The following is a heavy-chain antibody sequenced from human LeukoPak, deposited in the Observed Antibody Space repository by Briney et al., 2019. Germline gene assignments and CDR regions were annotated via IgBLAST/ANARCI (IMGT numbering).Heavy chain of an antibody. V-gene: IGHV3-21*01. CDR3: AREWDNWGSRRGPLDY. CDR2: ISSSSSYI. Sequence: GGSLRLSCAASGFTFSSYSMNWVRQAPGKGLEWVSSISSSSSYIYYADSVKGRFTISRDNAKNSLYLQMNSLRAEDTAVYYCAREWDNWGSRRGPLDYWGQGTLVTVSS. D-gene: IGHD7-27*01. J-gene: IGHJ4*02. CDR1: GFTFSSYS.